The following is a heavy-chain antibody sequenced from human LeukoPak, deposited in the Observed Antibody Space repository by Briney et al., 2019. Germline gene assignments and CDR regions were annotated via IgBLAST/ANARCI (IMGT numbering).Heavy chain of an antibody. CDR3: AKDILAGYYGPGASDYYYGMDV. CDR2: ISWDGGST. Sequence: PGGSLRLSCAASGFTFDDYAMHWVRQAPGKGLEWVSLISWDGGSTYYADSVKGRFTISRDNSKNSLYLQMNSLRAEDTALYYCAKDILAGYYGPGASDYYYGMDVWGQGTTVTVSS. J-gene: IGHJ6*02. D-gene: IGHD3-10*01. V-gene: IGHV3-43D*03. CDR1: GFTFDDYA.